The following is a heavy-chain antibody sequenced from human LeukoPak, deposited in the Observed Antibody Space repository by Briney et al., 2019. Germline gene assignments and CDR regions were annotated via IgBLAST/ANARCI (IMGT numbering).Heavy chain of an antibody. CDR1: GGSISSCY. CDR3: ARMVHDSSGYFSYRFDY. Sequence: PSETLSLTSTVSGGSISSCYWSWIRQPPGKGLEWIGYIYYSGSTNYNPSLKSRVTISVDTSKNQFSLQLTSVTAADTAVYYCARMVHDSSGYFSYRFDYWGQGTLVTVSS. J-gene: IGHJ4*02. CDR2: IYYSGST. D-gene: IGHD3-22*01. V-gene: IGHV4-59*01.